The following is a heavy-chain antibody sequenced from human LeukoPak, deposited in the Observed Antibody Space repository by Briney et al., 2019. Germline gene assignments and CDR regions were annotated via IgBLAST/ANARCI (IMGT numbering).Heavy chain of an antibody. CDR1: GFTFSRYA. V-gene: IGHV3-23*01. D-gene: IGHD6-13*01. CDR3: AKGSVAAVVTFIDF. CDR2: ISCSGRST. J-gene: IGHJ4*02. Sequence: GGSLRLSCAASGFTFSRYAMNWVRQAPGKGLEWVSVISCSGRSTYYAASVKGRFTISRDNSKNTLFLQMNSLRAEDTAVYYCAKGSVAAVVTFIDFWGQGTLVTVSS.